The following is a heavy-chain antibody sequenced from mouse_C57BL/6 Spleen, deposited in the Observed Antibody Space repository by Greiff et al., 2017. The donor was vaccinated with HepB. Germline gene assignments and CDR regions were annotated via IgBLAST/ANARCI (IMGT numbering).Heavy chain of an antibody. J-gene: IGHJ4*01. D-gene: IGHD1-1*01. CDR2: ISSGGSYT. Sequence: DVMLVESGGDLVKPGGSLKLSCAASGFTFSSYGMSWVRQTPDKRLEWVATISSGGSYTYYPDSVKGRFTISRDNAKNTLYLQMSSLKAEDTAMYYCARRYGSSYYYAMDYWGQGTSVTVSS. CDR1: GFTFSSYG. V-gene: IGHV5-6*02. CDR3: ARRYGSSYYYAMDY.